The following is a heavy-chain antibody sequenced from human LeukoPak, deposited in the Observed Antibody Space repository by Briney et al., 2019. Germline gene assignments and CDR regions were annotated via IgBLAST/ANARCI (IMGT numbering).Heavy chain of an antibody. D-gene: IGHD5-18*01. CDR3: VNGYTYGQY. Sequence: GALRLSCAASGFSFSSYAMNWVRQAPGKGLEWVSTISGSGDNTYYTDSVKGRFTISRDNAKNTLYLQMNSLRAEDTAVYFCVNGYTYGQYWGQGTLVTVSS. CDR1: GFSFSSYA. J-gene: IGHJ4*02. CDR2: ISGSGDNT. V-gene: IGHV3-23*01.